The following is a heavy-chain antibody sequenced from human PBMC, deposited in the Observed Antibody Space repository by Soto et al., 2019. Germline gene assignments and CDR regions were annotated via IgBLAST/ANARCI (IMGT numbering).Heavy chain of an antibody. Sequence: EVQLVESGGGLVQPGGSLRLSCAASGFTFSSYWMHWVRQVPGKGLVWVSRIKSDGSTTSYAGSVKGRFTISRDNAKNTLYLQMSSLRAEDTAVYHCTRGKGYYGSSGYYHDAFDIWGQGTMVTVSS. V-gene: IGHV3-74*01. J-gene: IGHJ3*02. CDR2: IKSDGSTT. CDR1: GFTFSSYW. D-gene: IGHD3-22*01. CDR3: TRGKGYYGSSGYYHDAFDI.